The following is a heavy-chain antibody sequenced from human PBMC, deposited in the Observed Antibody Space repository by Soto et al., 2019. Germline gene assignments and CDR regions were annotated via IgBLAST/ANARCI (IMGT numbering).Heavy chain of an antibody. J-gene: IGHJ5*02. CDR1: GESFIGYY. V-gene: IGHV4-34*02. Sequence: QVHLQQWGAGLLKPSETLSLTCAVYGESFIGYYWTWIRQPPGKGLEWIGEINHRGSTNYNPSLKSRVTRSIDTSKNQFSLKLTSVTAADTSVYYCARTDIVTTNWCDPWGQGTLVTVSS. CDR3: ARTDIVTTNWCDP. D-gene: IGHD5-12*01. CDR2: INHRGST.